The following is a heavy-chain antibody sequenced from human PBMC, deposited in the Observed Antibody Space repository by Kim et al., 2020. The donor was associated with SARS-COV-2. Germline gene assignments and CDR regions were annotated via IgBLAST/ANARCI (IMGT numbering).Heavy chain of an antibody. CDR1: GFTFSSYG. J-gene: IGHJ6*02. CDR3: ARPRTVTTYYYYYGMDV. V-gene: IGHV3-33*01. CDR2: IWYDGSNK. D-gene: IGHD4-17*01. Sequence: GGSLRLSCAASGFTFSSYGMHWVRQAPGKGLEWVAVIWYDGSNKYYADSVKGRFTICRDNSKNTLYLQMNSLRAEDTAVYYCARPRTVTTYYYYYGMDVWGQGTTVTVSS.